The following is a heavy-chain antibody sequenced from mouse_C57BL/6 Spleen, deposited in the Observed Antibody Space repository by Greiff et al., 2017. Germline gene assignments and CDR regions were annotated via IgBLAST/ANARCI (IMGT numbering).Heavy chain of an antibody. D-gene: IGHD3-2*02. CDR2: INYDGSST. J-gene: IGHJ2*01. CDR3: ARGGAQAAYYFDY. CDR1: GFTFSDYY. V-gene: IGHV5-16*01. Sequence: EVQRVESEGGLVQPGSSMKLSCTASGFTFSDYYMAWVRQVPEKGLEWVANINYDGSSTYYLDSLKSRFIISRDNAKNILYLQMSSLKSEDTATYYCARGGAQAAYYFDYWGQGTTLTVSS.